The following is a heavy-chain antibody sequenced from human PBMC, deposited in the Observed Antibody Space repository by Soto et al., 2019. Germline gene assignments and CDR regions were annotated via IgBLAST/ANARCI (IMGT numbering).Heavy chain of an antibody. D-gene: IGHD3-10*01. CDR1: GFIFSGYW. J-gene: IGHJ4*02. Sequence: EVQLVESAGGLVQPGGSLRLSCAASGFIFSGYWMHWVRRAPGKGLVWVSRINSDGSSTTYADSVKGRFTISRDNAKNTMYLQTNSRRAEDTAVYYCARLLGGSGSFIDYWGQGTLVMVSS. CDR3: ARLLGGSGSFIDY. V-gene: IGHV3-74*03. CDR2: INSDGSST.